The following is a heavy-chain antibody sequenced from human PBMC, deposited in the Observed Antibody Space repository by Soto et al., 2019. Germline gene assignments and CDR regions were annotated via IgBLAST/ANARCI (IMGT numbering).Heavy chain of an antibody. Sequence: ASVKVSCKASGYTFTSYAMHWVRQAPGQRLEWMGWINAGNGNTKYSQKLQGRVTMTTDTSTSTAYMELRSLRSDDTAVYYWARDSGSYAFDIWGQGTMVTVSS. CDR2: INAGNGNT. V-gene: IGHV1-3*01. CDR1: GYTFTSYA. CDR3: ARDSGSYAFDI. J-gene: IGHJ3*02. D-gene: IGHD1-26*01.